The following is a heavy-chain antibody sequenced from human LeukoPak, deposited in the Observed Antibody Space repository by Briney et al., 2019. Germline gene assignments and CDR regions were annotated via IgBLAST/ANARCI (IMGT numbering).Heavy chain of an antibody. D-gene: IGHD2-15*01. J-gene: IGHJ4*02. Sequence: AGGSLRLSCAAAGFTFGSYGMHWARHAPGRGLGWVALIRYDGSNKYYADSVKGRFTISRDNSKNTLYLQMNSLRAEDTAVYYCTRNLEYCTGGGCYADYWGQGTLVTVSS. CDR3: TRNLEYCTGGGCYADY. CDR1: GFTFGSYG. V-gene: IGHV3-30*02. CDR2: IRYDGSNK.